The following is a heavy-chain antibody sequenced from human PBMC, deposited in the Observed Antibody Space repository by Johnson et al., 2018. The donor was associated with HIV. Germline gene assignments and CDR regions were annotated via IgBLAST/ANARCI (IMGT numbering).Heavy chain of an antibody. Sequence: EQLVESGGGVVQPGRSLRLSCAASGFTFSSYAMHWVRQAPGKGLEWVSVIYSGGNTYYADSVKGRFTISRDNSKNTLYLQMNSLRAEDTAVYYCAKDREYYGSGLIWGQGTMVTVSS. V-gene: IGHV3-66*01. J-gene: IGHJ3*02. CDR3: AKDREYYGSGLI. D-gene: IGHD3-10*01. CDR2: IYSGGNT. CDR1: GFTFSSYA.